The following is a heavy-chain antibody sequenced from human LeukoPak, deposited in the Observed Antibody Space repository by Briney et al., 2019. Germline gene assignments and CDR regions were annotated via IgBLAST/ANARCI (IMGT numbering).Heavy chain of an antibody. CDR2: IKSKTDGGTT. Sequence: GGSLRLSCAASGFTFSNAWMSWVRQAPGKGLEWVGRIKSKTDGGTTDYAAPVKGRFTISRDDSKNTLYLQMNSLETEDTAVYYCTTDSTPYCSSTSCYSSGDYWGQGTLVTVSS. CDR3: TTDSTPYCSSTSCYSSGDY. V-gene: IGHV3-15*01. CDR1: GFTFSNAW. J-gene: IGHJ4*02. D-gene: IGHD2-2*02.